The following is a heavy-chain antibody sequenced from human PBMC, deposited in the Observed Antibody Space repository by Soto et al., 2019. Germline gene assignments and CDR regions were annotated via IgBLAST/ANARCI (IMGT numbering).Heavy chain of an antibody. J-gene: IGHJ6*01. D-gene: IGHD6-13*01. Sequence: GGSVRLSCSASGCTFSSYPMHWFRQAPGKGLEWWAVISYYGSNKDYADCGKCRFTISRDNSKNTLHLKMNSLRAGDKAVYYCARLVSSSWYPDYYYGMEVWAQGLTVTFS. CDR3: ARLVSSSWYPDYYYGMEV. CDR1: GCTFSSYP. CDR2: ISYYGSNK. V-gene: IGHV3-30-3*01.